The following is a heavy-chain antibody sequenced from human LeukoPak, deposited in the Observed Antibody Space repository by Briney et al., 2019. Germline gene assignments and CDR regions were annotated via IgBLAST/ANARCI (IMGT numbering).Heavy chain of an antibody. CDR3: VRDRCSSTSCHDSPNWFDP. CDR1: GFTFSSYA. J-gene: IGHJ5*02. CDR2: ISGSGGST. Sequence: GGSLRLSCAASGFTFSSYAMSWARQAPGKGLEWVSSISGSGGSTYYADSVKGRFTISRDNAKNSLYLQMNSQRAEDTALYYCVRDRCSSTSCHDSPNWFDPWGQGTLVTVSS. V-gene: IGHV3-23*01. D-gene: IGHD2-2*01.